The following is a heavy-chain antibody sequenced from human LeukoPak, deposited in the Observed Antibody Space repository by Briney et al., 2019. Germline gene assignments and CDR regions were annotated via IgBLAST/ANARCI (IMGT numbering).Heavy chain of an antibody. V-gene: IGHV3-23*01. CDR3: AKGPSEGDYYNMDV. J-gene: IGHJ6*03. CDR1: GFTFNNYA. D-gene: IGHD1-26*01. Sequence: GGSLRLSCAASGFTFNNYAMNWVRQAPGKGPEWVSGITESGATTYYADSVNGRFTVSRDNSKNMVYLQMNSLRAEDTALYYCAKGPSEGDYYNMDVWGKGTTVIVSS. CDR2: ITESGATT.